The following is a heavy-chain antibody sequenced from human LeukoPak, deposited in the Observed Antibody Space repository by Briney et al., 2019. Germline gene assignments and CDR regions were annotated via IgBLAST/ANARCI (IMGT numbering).Heavy chain of an antibody. D-gene: IGHD5-12*01. J-gene: IGHJ4*02. Sequence: GGSLRLSCAATGFTFSSYSMNWVRQAPGKGLEWVSSISSSSSYIYYADSVKGRFTISRDNAKNSLYLQMNSLRAEDTAVYFCAREGAIVATLDCWGQGTLVTVSS. V-gene: IGHV3-21*01. CDR2: ISSSSSYI. CDR3: AREGAIVATLDC. CDR1: GFTFSSYS.